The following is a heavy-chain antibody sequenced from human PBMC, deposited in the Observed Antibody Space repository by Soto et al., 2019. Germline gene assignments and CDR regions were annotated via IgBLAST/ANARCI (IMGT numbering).Heavy chain of an antibody. CDR1: GGSISSGGYS. Sequence: ASETLSLTCAVSGGSISSGGYSWSWMRQPPGKGLEWIGYIYHSGSTYYNPSLKSRVTISVDRSKNQFSLKLSSVTAADKAVYYCARVPDYWSQGTLVTVSS. V-gene: IGHV4-30-2*01. CDR3: ARVPDY. CDR2: IYHSGST. J-gene: IGHJ4*02.